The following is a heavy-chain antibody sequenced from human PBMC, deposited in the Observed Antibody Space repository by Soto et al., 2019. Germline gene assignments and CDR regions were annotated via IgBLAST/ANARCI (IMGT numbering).Heavy chain of an antibody. J-gene: IGHJ3*02. V-gene: IGHV3-9*01. Sequence: GGSLRLSCAASGFTFDDYAMHWVRQAPGKGLEWVSGISWNSGSIGYADSVKGRFTISRDNAKNSLYLQMNSLRAEDTALYYCAKEGGDRNTLYCTNGVCLAGRVGAFDIWGQGTMVTVSS. CDR3: AKEGGDRNTLYCTNGVCLAGRVGAFDI. D-gene: IGHD2-8*01. CDR1: GFTFDDYA. CDR2: ISWNSGSI.